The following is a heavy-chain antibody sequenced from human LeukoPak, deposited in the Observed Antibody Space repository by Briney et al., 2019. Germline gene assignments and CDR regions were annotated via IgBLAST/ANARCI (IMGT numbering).Heavy chain of an antibody. Sequence: GGSLRLSCAASGFNVSNNYMSWVRQAPGKGLEWVSVVYNDDSTYYADSVMGRFTVSRDNSKNTMYLQMNSLRAEDTALYYCTRDRGAASGYWGQGTLVTVSS. V-gene: IGHV3-53*01. CDR1: GFNVSNNY. D-gene: IGHD6-25*01. CDR2: VYNDDST. CDR3: TRDRGAASGY. J-gene: IGHJ4*02.